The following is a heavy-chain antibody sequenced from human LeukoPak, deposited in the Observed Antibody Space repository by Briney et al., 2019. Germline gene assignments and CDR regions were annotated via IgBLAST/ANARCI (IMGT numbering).Heavy chain of an antibody. D-gene: IGHD5-18*01. J-gene: IGHJ4*02. CDR2: IIPILGIA. V-gene: IGHV1-69*04. Sequence: SVKVSCKASGGTFSSYAISWVRQAPGQGLEWMGRIIPILGIANYAQKFQGRVTITADKSTSTAYMELSSLRSEDTAVYYCAREEGGVYRYGEGYFDYWGQGTLVTVSS. CDR1: GGTFSSYA. CDR3: AREEGGVYRYGEGYFDY.